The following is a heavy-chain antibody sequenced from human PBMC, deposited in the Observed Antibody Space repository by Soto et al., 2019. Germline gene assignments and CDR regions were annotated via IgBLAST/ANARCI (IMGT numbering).Heavy chain of an antibody. CDR2: ISSSSSYI. CDR3: ARDRRVAARLYYYDEPDVRCQHSWF. D-gene: IGHD6-6*01. J-gene: IGHJ5*01. Sequence: GKGLEWVSSISSSSSYIYYTDSVKGRFTISRDNAKNSLYLQMNSLRAEDMSLYYCARDRRVAARLYYYDEPDVRCQHSWF. V-gene: IGHV3-21*01.